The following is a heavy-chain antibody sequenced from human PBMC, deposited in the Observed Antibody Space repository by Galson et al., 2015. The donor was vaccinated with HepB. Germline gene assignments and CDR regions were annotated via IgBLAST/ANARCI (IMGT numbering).Heavy chain of an antibody. D-gene: IGHD4-17*01. Sequence: SVKVSCKASGYTFTSYYMHWVRQAPGQGLEWMGIINPSGGSTSYAQKFQGRVTMTRDTSTSTVYMELSSLRSEDTAVYYCARDHTVTNKAYYYYMDVWGKGTTVTGSS. V-gene: IGHV1-46*01. J-gene: IGHJ6*03. CDR3: ARDHTVTNKAYYYYMDV. CDR2: INPSGGST. CDR1: GYTFTSYY.